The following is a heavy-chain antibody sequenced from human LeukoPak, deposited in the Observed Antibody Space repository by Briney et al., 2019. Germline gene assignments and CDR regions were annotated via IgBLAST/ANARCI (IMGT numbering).Heavy chain of an antibody. CDR3: ARFSDYNLLTGYYDAFDI. J-gene: IGHJ3*02. D-gene: IGHD3-9*01. Sequence: KESGPTLVKPTQTLTLTCTFSGFSLSTNGVGVGWIRQPPGKALDWLELVYWNDDKHYSPSLRTRLTITKDPSRNQVVLTMTNMDPVDTATYYCARFSDYNLLTGYYDAFDIWGQGTVVTVSS. CDR2: VYWNDDK. CDR1: GFSLSTNGVG. V-gene: IGHV2-5*01.